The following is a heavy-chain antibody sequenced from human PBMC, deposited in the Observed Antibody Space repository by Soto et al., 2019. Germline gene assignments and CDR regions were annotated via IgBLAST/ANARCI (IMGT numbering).Heavy chain of an antibody. CDR2: IYPGDSDN. J-gene: IGHJ4*02. Sequence: GESLKISCKGSGYSFTSYWIGWVRQMPGKGLEGIGSIYPGDSDNRYSPSFQGQVTISADKSISTAYLQWSSLKASDNAMYYCAAAVAGPIFDYWGQGTLVTVSS. CDR1: GYSFTSYW. CDR3: AAAVAGPIFDY. V-gene: IGHV5-51*01. D-gene: IGHD6-19*01.